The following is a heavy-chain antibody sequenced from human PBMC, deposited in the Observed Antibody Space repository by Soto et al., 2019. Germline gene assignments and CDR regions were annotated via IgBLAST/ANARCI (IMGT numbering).Heavy chain of an antibody. CDR1: EFTFRSYE. V-gene: IGHV3-48*03. D-gene: IGHD6-13*01. CDR2: ISSSGTTI. J-gene: IGHJ4*02. Sequence: GGSLRLSCVASEFTFRSYEMNWVRQAPGKGLEWVSYISSSGTTIYYTDSVKGRFTISRDNAKKSLYLQMDSLRAEDTAVYYCVRFGGAAAGPGDYWGQGTLVTVSS. CDR3: VRFGGAAAGPGDY.